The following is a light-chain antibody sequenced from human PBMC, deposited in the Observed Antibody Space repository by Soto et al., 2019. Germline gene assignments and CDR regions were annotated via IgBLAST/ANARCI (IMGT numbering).Light chain of an antibody. CDR2: GAS. Sequence: EIVMTQSPATLSVSPGERATLSCRASQSVSSNLAWYQQKPGQAPRLLIYGASTRATVIPARFSGSGSGTEVTLTISSLQSEDFAVYYCQQYNNWPQTFGQGTKVEIK. CDR1: QSVSSN. V-gene: IGKV3-15*01. J-gene: IGKJ1*01. CDR3: QQYNNWPQT.